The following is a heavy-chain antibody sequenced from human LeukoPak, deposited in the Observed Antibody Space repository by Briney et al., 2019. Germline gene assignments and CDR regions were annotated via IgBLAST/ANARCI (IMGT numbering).Heavy chain of an antibody. J-gene: IGHJ4*02. CDR2: IWYDGSNK. Sequence: GRSLRLSCAASGFTFSSYGMHWVRQAPGKGLEWVAVIWYDGSNKYYADSVKGRFTISRDNSKNTLYLQMNSLRAEDTAVYYCAKGTYYYDSSGYNRFDYWGQGTLVTVSS. CDR1: GFTFSSYG. CDR3: AKGTYYYDSSGYNRFDY. V-gene: IGHV3-33*06. D-gene: IGHD3-22*01.